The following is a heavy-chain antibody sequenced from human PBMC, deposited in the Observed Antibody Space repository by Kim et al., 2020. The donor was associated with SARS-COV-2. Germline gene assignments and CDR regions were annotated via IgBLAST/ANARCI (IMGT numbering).Heavy chain of an antibody. CDR2: IYHSGST. CDR1: GYSISSGYY. Sequence: ETLSLTCTVSGYSISSGYYWGWIRQPPGKGLEWIGSIYHSGSTYYNPSLKSRVTISVDTSKNQFSLKLSSVTAADTAVYYCAREGIAAAGTGTDYWGQGTLVTVSS. D-gene: IGHD6-13*01. J-gene: IGHJ4*02. CDR3: AREGIAAAGTGTDY. V-gene: IGHV4-38-2*02.